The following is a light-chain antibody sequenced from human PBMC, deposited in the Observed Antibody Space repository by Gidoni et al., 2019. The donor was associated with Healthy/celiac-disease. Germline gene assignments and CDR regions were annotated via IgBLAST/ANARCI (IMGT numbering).Light chain of an antibody. CDR2: VAS. Sequence: EIVMTQSPATLSVSPGERATLSCRASQSVSSNFAWYQQKPGQAPMLLIYVASTRATGIPARFSFSWSGTEFPLSISRLPSEDFAVYYCPQYNTWPPATFGQGTKVEIK. V-gene: IGKV3-15*01. CDR3: PQYNTWPPAT. CDR1: QSVSSN. J-gene: IGKJ1*01.